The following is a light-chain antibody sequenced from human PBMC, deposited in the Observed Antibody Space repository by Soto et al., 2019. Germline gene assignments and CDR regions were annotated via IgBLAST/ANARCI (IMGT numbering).Light chain of an antibody. CDR2: QAS. Sequence: DIPMTQSPSTLSAYVGDRVTITCRASQRIASAVAWYQQRPGKAPNLLIYQASSLESGVPSTFSGSASGAEFTLTFTSLQSDDFATYFCLQYYDFPFTFGGGTKVEI. J-gene: IGKJ4*01. CDR3: LQYYDFPFT. V-gene: IGKV1-5*03. CDR1: QRIASA.